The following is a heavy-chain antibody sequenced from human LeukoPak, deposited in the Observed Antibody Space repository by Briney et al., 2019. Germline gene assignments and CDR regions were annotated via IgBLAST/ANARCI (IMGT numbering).Heavy chain of an antibody. CDR3: AKDPGFGVLFDY. V-gene: IGHV3-23*01. CDR1: GFTFTTYW. J-gene: IGHJ4*02. Sequence: PGGSLRLSCAASGFTFTTYWMHWVRQAPGKGLEWVSAISGSGGSTYYADSVKGRFTISRDNSKNTLYLQMNSLRAEDTAVYYCAKDPGFGVLFDYWGQGTLVTVSS. CDR2: ISGSGGST. D-gene: IGHD2-8*01.